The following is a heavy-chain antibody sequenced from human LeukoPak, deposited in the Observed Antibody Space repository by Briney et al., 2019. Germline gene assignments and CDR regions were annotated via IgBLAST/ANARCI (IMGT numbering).Heavy chain of an antibody. Sequence: PLQTLSLTCTVSGGSLSSGDCCWSWIRPPPGEGLEWIGYIYYSGSTYYNPPLKSRVTISVDTSKTQVSLKLSSLTAADTAVYYGARVLYGSGSLYYFDYGGRGTLVTVSS. J-gene: IGHJ4*02. D-gene: IGHD3-10*01. V-gene: IGHV4-30-4*01. CDR2: IYYSGST. CDR1: GGSLSSGDCC. CDR3: ARVLYGSGSLYYFDY.